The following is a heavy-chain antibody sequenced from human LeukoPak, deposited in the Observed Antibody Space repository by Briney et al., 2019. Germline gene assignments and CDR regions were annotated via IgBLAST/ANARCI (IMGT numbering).Heavy chain of an antibody. CDR2: VYYTRST. CDR1: GDFITAYY. Sequence: PSETLSLTCSVSGDFITAYYWSWIRQSPGKGLEWIGYVYYTRSTEYNPSLKSRVTISVDTSKNQFSLKVSSVTAADTAVYYCARRSHGSGSYFDYWGQGTLVTVSS. V-gene: IGHV4-59*08. CDR3: ARRSHGSGSYFDY. D-gene: IGHD3-10*01. J-gene: IGHJ4*02.